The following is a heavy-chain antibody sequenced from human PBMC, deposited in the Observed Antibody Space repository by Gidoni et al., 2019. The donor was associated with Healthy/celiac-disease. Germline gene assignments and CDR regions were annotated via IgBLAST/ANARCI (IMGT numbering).Heavy chain of an antibody. V-gene: IGHV3-23*01. CDR2: ISGSGGST. J-gene: IGHJ4*02. D-gene: IGHD1-26*01. CDR1: GFTFRSYA. Sequence: EVQLLESGGGLVQPGGSLRLSCAASGFTFRSYAMSWVRQAPGKGLEWVSAISGSGGSTYYADSVKGRFTISRDNSKNTLYLQMNSLRAEDTAVYYCAKDRGWVGGSYWGYWGQGTLVTVSS. CDR3: AKDRGWVGGSYWGY.